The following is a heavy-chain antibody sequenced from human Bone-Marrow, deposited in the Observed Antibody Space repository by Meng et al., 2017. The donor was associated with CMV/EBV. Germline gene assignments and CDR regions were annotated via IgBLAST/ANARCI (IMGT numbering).Heavy chain of an antibody. J-gene: IGHJ4*02. D-gene: IGHD4-23*01. CDR3: AKDLSSGGDY. V-gene: IGHV3-23*01. CDR1: GFTFSSHA. Sequence: LSCAASGFTFSSHAMSWVRQAPGKRLEWVSTISGAGASTYYADAVKGRFTISRDNSKNTLHLQMNSLRVEDTATYYCAKDLSSGGDYWGQGTLVTVSS. CDR2: ISGAGAST.